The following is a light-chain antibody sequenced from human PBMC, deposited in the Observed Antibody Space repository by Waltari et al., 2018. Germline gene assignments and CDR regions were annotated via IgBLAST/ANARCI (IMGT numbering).Light chain of an antibody. CDR1: QTINNNF. Sequence: IVLTQSPDTLSFFPWPRATTSCRASQTINNNFLVWYQQKPGQAPRLLIHGASRRATGFPDRFSGSGSGTDFTLTISRLEPEDVAVYYCQQYDGSILTFGGGTKVEI. CDR2: GAS. CDR3: QQYDGSILT. J-gene: IGKJ4*01. V-gene: IGKV3-20*01.